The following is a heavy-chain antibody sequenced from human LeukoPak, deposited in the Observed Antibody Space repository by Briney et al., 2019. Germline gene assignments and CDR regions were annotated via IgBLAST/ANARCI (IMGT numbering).Heavy chain of an antibody. CDR2: IVVGSGNT. J-gene: IGHJ3*02. D-gene: IGHD6-13*01. Sequence: VASVKVSCKASGFTFTSSAVQWVRQARGQRLEWIGWIVVGSGNTNYAQKFQERVTITRDMSTSTAYMELSSLRSEDTAVYYCAAAAGTEDAFDIWGQGTMVTVSS. CDR3: AAAAGTEDAFDI. V-gene: IGHV1-58*01. CDR1: GFTFTSSA.